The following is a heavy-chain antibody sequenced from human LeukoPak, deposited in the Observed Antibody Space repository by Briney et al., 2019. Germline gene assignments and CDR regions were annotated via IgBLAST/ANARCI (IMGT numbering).Heavy chain of an antibody. CDR1: GGTFSSYA. V-gene: IGHV1-69*04. CDR3: ARQGADCSSTSCYSFWFDS. J-gene: IGHJ5*01. D-gene: IGHD2-2*02. CDR2: IIPILGIA. Sequence: SVKVSCKASGGTFSSYAISWVRQAPGQGLEWMGRIIPILGIANYAQKFQGRVTITADKSTSTAYMELSSLRSEDTAVYYCARQGADCSSTSCYSFWFDSWGQGTLVTVSS.